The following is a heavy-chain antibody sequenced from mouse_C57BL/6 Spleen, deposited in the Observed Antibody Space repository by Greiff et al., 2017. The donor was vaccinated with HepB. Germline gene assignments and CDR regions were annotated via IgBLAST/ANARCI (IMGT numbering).Heavy chain of an antibody. V-gene: IGHV5-9-1*02. Sequence: VQLKESGEGLVKPGGSLKLSCAASGFTFSSYAMSWVRQTPEKRLEWVAYISSGGDYIYYADTVKGRFTISRDNARNTLYLQMSSLKSEDTAMYYCTRGDDYDVWFAYWGQGTLVTVSA. CDR2: ISSGGDYI. CDR1: GFTFSSYA. D-gene: IGHD2-4*01. CDR3: TRGDDYDVWFAY. J-gene: IGHJ3*01.